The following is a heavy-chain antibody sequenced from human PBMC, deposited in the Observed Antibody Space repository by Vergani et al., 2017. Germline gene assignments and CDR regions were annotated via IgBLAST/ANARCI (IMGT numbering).Heavy chain of an antibody. V-gene: IGHV3-30*18. CDR1: GFTFSSYG. CDR3: AKDPSSPTVTSDYYYYYGMYV. D-gene: IGHD4-11*01. CDR2: ISYDGSNK. J-gene: IGHJ6*02. Sequence: QVQLVESGGGVVQPGRSLRLSCAASGFTFSSYGMHWVRQAPGKGLEWVAVISYDGSNKYYADSVKGRFTISRDNSKNTLYLQKNSLRAADTAVYYCAKDPSSPTVTSDYYYYYGMYVWCQGTTVTVAS.